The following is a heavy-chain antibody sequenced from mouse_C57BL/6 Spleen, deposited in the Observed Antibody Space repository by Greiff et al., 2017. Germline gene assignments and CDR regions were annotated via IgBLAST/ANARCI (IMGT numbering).Heavy chain of an antibody. CDR2: ISSGGDDI. J-gene: IGHJ3*01. CDR1: GFTFSSYA. CDR3: TRDCRERGYGYDEFAY. D-gene: IGHD2-2*01. V-gene: IGHV5-9-1*02. Sequence: EVMLVESGEGLVKPGGSLKLSCAASGFTFSSYAMSWVRQTPEKRLEWVAYISSGGDDIYYADTVRGRFTISIDNATNTLSLQMSRLKSEDTAMYYCTRDCRERGYGYDEFAYWGQGTLVTVSA.